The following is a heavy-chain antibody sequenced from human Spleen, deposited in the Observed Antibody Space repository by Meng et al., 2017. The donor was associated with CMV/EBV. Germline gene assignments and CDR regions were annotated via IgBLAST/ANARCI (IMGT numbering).Heavy chain of an antibody. Sequence: SETLSLTCTVSDGSVSSGSYYWSWIRQPPGKGLEWIGYIYYSGSTNYNPSLKSRVTISVDTSKNQFSLKLSSVTAADTAVYYCARDSDSGSYYYYYYGMDVWGQGTTVTVSS. J-gene: IGHJ6*02. CDR3: ARDSDSGSYYYYYYGMDV. V-gene: IGHV4-61*01. D-gene: IGHD1-26*01. CDR1: DGSVSSGSYY. CDR2: IYYSGST.